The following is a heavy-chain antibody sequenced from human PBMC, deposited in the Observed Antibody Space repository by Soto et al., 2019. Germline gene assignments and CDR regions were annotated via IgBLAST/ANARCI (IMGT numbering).Heavy chain of an antibody. V-gene: IGHV3-33*01. D-gene: IGHD4-17*01. CDR3: ARDDYGDRAEYFQH. Sequence: QVQLVESGGGVVQPGRSLRLSCAASGFTFSSYGMHWVRQAPGKGLEWVAVIWYDGSNKYYADSVKGRFTISRDNSKNTLYLQMNSRSAEDTAVYYCARDDYGDRAEYFQHWGQGTLDTVSS. CDR1: GFTFSSYG. CDR2: IWYDGSNK. J-gene: IGHJ1*01.